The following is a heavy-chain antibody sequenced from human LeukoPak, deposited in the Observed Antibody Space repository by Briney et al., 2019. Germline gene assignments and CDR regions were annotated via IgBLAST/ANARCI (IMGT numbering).Heavy chain of an antibody. CDR2: IKQDGSEK. Sequence: PGGSLRLSCAASGFTFSSYWMSWVRQAPGKGLEWVANIKQDGSEKYYVDSVKGRFTISRDNAKNSLYLQMNSLRAEDTAVYYCARDQMYYYDSTFDYWGQGTLVTVSS. D-gene: IGHD3-22*01. V-gene: IGHV3-7*01. J-gene: IGHJ4*02. CDR3: ARDQMYYYDSTFDY. CDR1: GFTFSSYW.